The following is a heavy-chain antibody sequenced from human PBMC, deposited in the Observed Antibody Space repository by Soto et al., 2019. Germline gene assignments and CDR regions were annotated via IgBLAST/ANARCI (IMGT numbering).Heavy chain of an antibody. D-gene: IGHD5-12*01. CDR2: ISAYNGNT. J-gene: IGHJ5*02. V-gene: IGHV1-18*04. CDR1: GYTFTAYY. Sequence: ASVKVSCKASGYTFTAYYIHWVRQAPGQGLEWMGWISAYNGNTDYAQKLQGRVTMTTDTSTSTAYMELRSLRSDDTAVYYCARDRLSGRGFDPLGQGTLVTVAS. CDR3: ARDRLSGRGFDP.